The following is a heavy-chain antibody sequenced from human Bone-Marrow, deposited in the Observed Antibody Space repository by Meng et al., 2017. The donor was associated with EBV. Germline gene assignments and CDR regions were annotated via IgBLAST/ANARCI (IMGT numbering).Heavy chain of an antibody. CDR3: ARRGDYGDTRVSDY. J-gene: IGHJ4*02. V-gene: IGHV4-30-2*01. Sequence: LHPPEAGSGLVNPSQTLSLTRAVSGGSISSGGYSWSWIRQPPGKGLEWIGYIYHSGSTYYNPSLKSRVTISVDRSKNQFSLKLSSVTAADTAVYYCARRGDYGDTRVSDYWGQGTLVTVSS. CDR1: GGSISSGGYS. D-gene: IGHD4-17*01. CDR2: IYHSGST.